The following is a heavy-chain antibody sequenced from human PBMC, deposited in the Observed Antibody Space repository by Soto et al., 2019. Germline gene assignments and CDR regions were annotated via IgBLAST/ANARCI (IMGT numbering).Heavy chain of an antibody. CDR3: ARDETPYSSSSGLVY. CDR2: IKEDGSEK. V-gene: IGHV3-7*01. D-gene: IGHD6-6*01. Sequence: GGSLRLSCAASGFTFNNFWMSWVRQAPGKGLEWVADIKEDGSEKNYVDSVKGRFTISRDNAQKSLYLEMNSLRAEDTAVYYCARDETPYSSSSGLVYWGRGTLVTVSS. CDR1: GFTFNNFW. J-gene: IGHJ4*02.